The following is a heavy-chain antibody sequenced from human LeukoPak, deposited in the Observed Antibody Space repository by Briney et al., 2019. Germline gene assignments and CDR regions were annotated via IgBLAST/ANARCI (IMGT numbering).Heavy chain of an antibody. CDR2: IFYSGST. V-gene: IGHV4-59*12. CDR3: ARLRYYYYYYMDV. J-gene: IGHJ6*03. Sequence: SETLSLTCTVSGGSISSYYWSWIRQPPGKGLEWIGNIFYSGSTNYNPSLKSRVTISVDTSKNQFSLKLSSVTAADTAVYYCARLRYYYYYYMDVWGKGTTVTISS. CDR1: GGSISSYY.